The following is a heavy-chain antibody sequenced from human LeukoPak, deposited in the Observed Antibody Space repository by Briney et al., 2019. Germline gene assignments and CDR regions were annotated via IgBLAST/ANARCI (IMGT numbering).Heavy chain of an antibody. J-gene: IGHJ4*02. V-gene: IGHV3-7*04. CDR1: GFTFSSYW. CDR3: ARGRHNYGYYFDY. D-gene: IGHD5-18*01. CDR2: IKQDGSEK. Sequence: PGGSLRLSCAASGFTFSSYWMSWVRQGPGKGLEWVASIKQDGSEKYYVDSVKGRFTISKDNAKNSLYLQMNSLRAEDTAVYYCARGRHNYGYYFDYWGQGTLVTVSS.